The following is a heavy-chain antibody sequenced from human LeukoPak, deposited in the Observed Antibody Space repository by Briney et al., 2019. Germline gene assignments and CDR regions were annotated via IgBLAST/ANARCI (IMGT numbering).Heavy chain of an antibody. V-gene: IGHV3-74*01. CDR3: ARDPPFIIGTTFFDY. J-gene: IGHJ4*02. Sequence: GGSLRLSCTASAFTFSSYWMHWVRQAPGKGLVWVSHINSGGSSTSYADSVKGRFTISRDNAKNTLYLQMNSLRAEDTAVYYCARDPPFIIGTTFFDYWGQGTLVTVSS. CDR1: AFTFSSYW. D-gene: IGHD1-20*01. CDR2: INSGGSST.